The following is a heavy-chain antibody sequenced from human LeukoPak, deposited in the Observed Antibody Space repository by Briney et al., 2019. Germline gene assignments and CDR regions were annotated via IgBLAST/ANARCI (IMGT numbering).Heavy chain of an antibody. D-gene: IGHD1-26*01. CDR1: GGSISSSSYY. CDR3: ARHELGSFPVDY. J-gene: IGHJ4*02. CDR2: IYYSGST. Sequence: SETLSLTCTVSGGSISSSSYYWAWIRQPPGKGLEWIGSIYYSGSTYYNPSLKSRVTISVDTSKNQFSLKLSSVTAADTAVYYCARHELGSFPVDYWGQGTLVAVSS. V-gene: IGHV4-39*01.